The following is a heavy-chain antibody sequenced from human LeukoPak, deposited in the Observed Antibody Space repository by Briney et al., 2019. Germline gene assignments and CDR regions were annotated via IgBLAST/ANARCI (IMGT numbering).Heavy chain of an antibody. CDR1: GFTFSSYA. CDR3: AKDSPGWFGENWFDP. V-gene: IGHV3-23*01. CDR2: ISGSGGST. J-gene: IGHJ5*02. D-gene: IGHD3-10*01. Sequence: PGGSLRLSCAASGFTFSSYAMSWVRQAPGKGLEWVSAISGSGGSTYYADSVKGRFTISRDNSKNTLYLQMNSLGAEDTAVYYCAKDSPGWFGENWFDPWGQGTLVTVSS.